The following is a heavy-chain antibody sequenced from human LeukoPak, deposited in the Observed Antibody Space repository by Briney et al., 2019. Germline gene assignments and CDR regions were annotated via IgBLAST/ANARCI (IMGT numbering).Heavy chain of an antibody. V-gene: IGHV4-30-2*01. CDR3: ARDSDYYGSGSFDP. CDR2: IYHSGST. D-gene: IGHD3-10*01. J-gene: IGHJ5*02. Sequence: PSQTLSLTCTVSGGSISSGGYYWSWIRQPPGKGLEWIGYIYHSGSTYYNPSLKSRVTISVDRSKNQFSLKLSSVTAADTAVYYCARDSDYYGSGSFDPWGQGTLVTVSS. CDR1: GGSISSGGYY.